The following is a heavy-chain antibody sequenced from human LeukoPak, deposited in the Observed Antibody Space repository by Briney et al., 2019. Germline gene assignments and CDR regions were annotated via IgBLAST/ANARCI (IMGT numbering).Heavy chain of an antibody. Sequence: QAGRSLRLSCAASGFTFSSYAMSWVRQAPGKGLEWVSAISGSGGSTYYADSVKGRFTISRDNSKNTLYLQMDSLRAEDTAVYYCAKLNYYDSSGYYTGRGHFDYWGQGTLVTVSS. CDR1: GFTFSSYA. CDR3: AKLNYYDSSGYYTGRGHFDY. CDR2: ISGSGGST. V-gene: IGHV3-23*01. D-gene: IGHD3-22*01. J-gene: IGHJ4*02.